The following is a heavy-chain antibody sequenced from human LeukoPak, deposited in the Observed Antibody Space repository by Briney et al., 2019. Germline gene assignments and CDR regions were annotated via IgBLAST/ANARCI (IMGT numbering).Heavy chain of an antibody. Sequence: SETLSLTCTVSGGSISSYYLSWIRQPPGKGLEWIGYIYYSGSTNYNPPLKSRVTISVDTSKNQFSLKLSSVTAADTAVYYCARDLVHWGHGTLVTVSS. D-gene: IGHD3-16*01. CDR2: IYYSGST. CDR3: ARDLVH. J-gene: IGHJ4*01. V-gene: IGHV4-59*01. CDR1: GGSISSYY.